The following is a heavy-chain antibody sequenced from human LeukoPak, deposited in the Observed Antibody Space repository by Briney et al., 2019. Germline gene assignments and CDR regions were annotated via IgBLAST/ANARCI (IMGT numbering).Heavy chain of an antibody. Sequence: KTSETLSLTCTIYGGSFSGYYWSWIRQHPGKRLEWIAEINHSGTTNYNPSLKSRVTISVDTSKKQFSLNLTSLTAADTAIYYCARGRGRYYGMDVWGQGTAVTVSS. CDR1: GGSFSGYY. V-gene: IGHV4-34*01. CDR3: ARGRGRYYGMDV. CDR2: INHSGTT. J-gene: IGHJ6*02.